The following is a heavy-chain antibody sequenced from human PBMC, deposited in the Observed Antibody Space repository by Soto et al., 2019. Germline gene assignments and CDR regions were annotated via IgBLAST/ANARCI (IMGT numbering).Heavy chain of an antibody. CDR2: ISGSGGST. CDR3: ADLMITFGGRYLPLPY. D-gene: IGHD3-16*01. J-gene: IGHJ4*02. CDR1: GFAFSSYA. V-gene: IGHV3-23*01. Sequence: PGGSLRLSCAASGFAFSSYAMSWVRQAPGKGLEWVSAISGSGGSTYYADSVKGRFTISRDNSKNTLYLQMNSLRAEDTAVYYCADLMITFGGRYLPLPYWGQGTLVTVSS.